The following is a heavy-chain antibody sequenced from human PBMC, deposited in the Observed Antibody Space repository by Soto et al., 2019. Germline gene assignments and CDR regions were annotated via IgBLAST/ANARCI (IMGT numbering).Heavy chain of an antibody. CDR2: IYHSGST. CDR1: GGSISSGGYS. J-gene: IGHJ4*02. D-gene: IGHD2-2*01. CDR3: AAGGVIPRYY. V-gene: IGHV4-30-2*01. Sequence: QLQLHESVSGLVKPSQTLSLTCAVSGGSISSGGYSWIWIRHPPGKGLSWIGSIYHSGSTYYTPSIKSRVTLSVDRSKNQVSMKLSSVTAADTAVYYCAAGGVIPRYYWGQGTLVTVSS.